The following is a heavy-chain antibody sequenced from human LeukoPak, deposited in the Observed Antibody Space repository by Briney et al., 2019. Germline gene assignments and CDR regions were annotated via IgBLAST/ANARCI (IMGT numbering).Heavy chain of an antibody. CDR3: ARGLGYCSGGSCYSRRLGYYGMDV. CDR1: GGSFSGYY. J-gene: IGHJ6*02. D-gene: IGHD2-15*01. CDR2: INHSGST. Sequence: SETLSLTCAVYGGSFSGYYWSWIRQPPGKGLEWIGEINHSGSTNYNPSLKSRVTISVDTSKNQFSLKLSSVTAADTAVYYCARGLGYCSGGSCYSRRLGYYGMDVWGQGTTVTVSS. V-gene: IGHV4-34*01.